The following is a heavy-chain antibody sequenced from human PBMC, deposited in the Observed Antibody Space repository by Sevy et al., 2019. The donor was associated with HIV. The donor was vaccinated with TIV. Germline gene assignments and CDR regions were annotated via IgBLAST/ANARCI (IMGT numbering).Heavy chain of an antibody. CDR1: GFTFSSYS. Sequence: GGSLRLSCAASGFTFSSYSMNWVRQAPGKGLEWVSYISSSSSTIYYADSVKGRFTISRDNAKNSLYLQMNSLRDEDTAVYYCARGKRDFWREREPMDVWGQGTTVTVSS. CDR2: ISSSSSTI. CDR3: ARGKRDFWREREPMDV. J-gene: IGHJ6*02. D-gene: IGHD3-3*01. V-gene: IGHV3-48*02.